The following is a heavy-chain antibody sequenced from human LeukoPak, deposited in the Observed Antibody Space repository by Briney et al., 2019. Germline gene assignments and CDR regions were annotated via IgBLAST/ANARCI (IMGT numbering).Heavy chain of an antibody. CDR2: ITSRSSTI. CDR3: ARGDSGSYIYYFDY. J-gene: IGHJ4*02. D-gene: IGHD1-26*01. CDR1: GFTFSSYA. Sequence: GGSLRLSCAASGFTFSSYAMSWVRQAPGKGLEWVSYITSRSSTIHYADSVKGRFTISRDNAKNSLYLQMNSLRVEDTAVYYCARGDSGSYIYYFDYWGQGTLVTVSS. V-gene: IGHV3-48*01.